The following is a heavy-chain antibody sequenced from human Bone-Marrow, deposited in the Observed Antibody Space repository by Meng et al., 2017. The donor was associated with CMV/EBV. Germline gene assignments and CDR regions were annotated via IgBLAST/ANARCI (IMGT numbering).Heavy chain of an antibody. Sequence: ASVKVSGKASGYTFTGYYMHWVRQAPGQGLEWMGWINPNSGGTNYAQKFQGRVTMTRDTSISTAYMELSRLRSDDTAVYYCARDKYGSGSYYNRIYYYYYGMDVWGQGTTVTVSS. CDR1: GYTFTGYY. J-gene: IGHJ6*02. CDR3: ARDKYGSGSYYNRIYYYYYGMDV. CDR2: INPNSGGT. V-gene: IGHV1-2*02. D-gene: IGHD3-10*01.